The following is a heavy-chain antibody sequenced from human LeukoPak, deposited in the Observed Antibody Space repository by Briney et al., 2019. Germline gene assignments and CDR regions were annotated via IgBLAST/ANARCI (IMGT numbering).Heavy chain of an antibody. CDR1: GFTFSSCA. D-gene: IGHD2-15*01. CDR2: ISASGGHT. Sequence: GGSLRLSCAASGFTFSSCAMSWVRQAPGKGLEWVSGISASGGHTFYADSVKGRFTISRDNSKNTLYLQMNSLRAEDTAIYYCAKNGDRGAYCSGGSCYPYYYYYIDVWGKGTTVTISS. CDR3: AKNGDRGAYCSGGSCYPYYYYYIDV. J-gene: IGHJ6*03. V-gene: IGHV3-23*01.